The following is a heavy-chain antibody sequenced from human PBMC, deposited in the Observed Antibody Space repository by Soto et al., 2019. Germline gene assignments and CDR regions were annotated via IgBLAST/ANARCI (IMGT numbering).Heavy chain of an antibody. CDR3: TTGDTSYYYGMDV. V-gene: IGHV3-15*07. J-gene: IGHJ6*02. CDR1: GFTFSNAW. CDR2: IKSKTDGGTT. Sequence: EVQLVEPGGGLVKPGGSLRLSCAASGFTFSNAWMNWVRQAPGKGLEWVGRIKSKTDGGTTDYAAPVKGRFTISRDDSKNTLYLQMNSLKTEDTAVYYCTTGDTSYYYGMDVWGQGTTVTVSS. D-gene: IGHD3-3*01.